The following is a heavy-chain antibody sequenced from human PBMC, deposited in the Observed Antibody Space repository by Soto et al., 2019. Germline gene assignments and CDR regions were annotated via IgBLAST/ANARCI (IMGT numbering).Heavy chain of an antibody. CDR1: GFSLSTSGVG. CDR2: IYWDDDK. V-gene: IGHV2-5*02. J-gene: IGHJ4*02. D-gene: IGHD3-9*01. Sequence: QITLKESGPTLVNPTQTLTLTCTFSGFSLSTSGVGVGWIRQPPGKALEWLALIYWDDDKRYSPSLKSRLTITKDTSKNQVVLKMTNIDPVDTATYYCAHRNILTGSKTFDYWGQGTLVTVSS. CDR3: AHRNILTGSKTFDY.